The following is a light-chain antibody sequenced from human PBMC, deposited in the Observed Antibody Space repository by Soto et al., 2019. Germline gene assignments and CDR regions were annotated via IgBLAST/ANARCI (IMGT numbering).Light chain of an antibody. CDR2: KAS. CDR3: QQYNSYST. V-gene: IGKV1-5*03. CDR1: QSISSR. J-gene: IGKJ2*01. Sequence: DIQMTQSPSTLSASVGDRVTITCRASQSISSRLAWHQQKPGKAPKLLIYKASSLESGVPSRLSGSGSGTECTLSVSSLLPDDFATYFWQQYNSYSTFGQGNKLEIK.